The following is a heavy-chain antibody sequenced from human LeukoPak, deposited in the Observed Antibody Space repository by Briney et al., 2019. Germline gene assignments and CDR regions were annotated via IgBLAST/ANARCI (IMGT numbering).Heavy chain of an antibody. Sequence: GESLTNSCKGSGYSFTNYWYGWVRQMPGKGLEWMGIIYPGDSDTRYSPSFQGQVTISADKSISTAYLQWRSLKASDTAMYYCASGAYCGGDCYSGAFDIWGREAGVTVSS. CDR2: IYPGDSDT. J-gene: IGHJ3*02. V-gene: IGHV5-51*01. CDR1: GYSFTNYW. CDR3: ASGAYCGGDCYSGAFDI. D-gene: IGHD2-21*02.